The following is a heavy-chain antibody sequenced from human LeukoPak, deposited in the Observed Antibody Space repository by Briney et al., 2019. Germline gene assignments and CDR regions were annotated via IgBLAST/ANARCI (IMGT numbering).Heavy chain of an antibody. D-gene: IGHD4-17*01. CDR3: AKGRDYGDYIVDY. J-gene: IGHJ4*02. Sequence: GGSLRLSCSASGFTVSSDYMSWVRQAPGKGLAWLSVIYSGGSTYYADSVKGRFTISRDNSKNTVYLQMNSLGPEDTAVYYCAKGRDYGDYIVDYWGQGTLVTVSS. V-gene: IGHV3-66*01. CDR1: GFTVSSDY. CDR2: IYSGGST.